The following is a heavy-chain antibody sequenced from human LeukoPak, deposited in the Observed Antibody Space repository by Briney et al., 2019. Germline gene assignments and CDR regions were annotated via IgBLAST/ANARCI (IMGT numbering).Heavy chain of an antibody. CDR3: ASPFLDFWSGSRNDAFDI. CDR2: FDPEDGET. D-gene: IGHD3-3*01. V-gene: IGHV1-24*01. J-gene: IGHJ3*02. Sequence: ASVKVPCKVSGYTLTELSMHWVRQAPGKGLEWMGGFDPEDGETIYAQKFQGRVTMTEDTSTDTAYMELSSLRSEDTAVYYCASPFLDFWSGSRNDAFDIWGQGTMVTVSS. CDR1: GYTLTELS.